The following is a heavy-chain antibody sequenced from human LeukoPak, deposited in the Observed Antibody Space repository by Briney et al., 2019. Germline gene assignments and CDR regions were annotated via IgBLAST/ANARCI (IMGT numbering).Heavy chain of an antibody. D-gene: IGHD1-26*01. CDR3: ARDEWGDAFDI. V-gene: IGHV3-21*01. CDR1: GFTFSSYS. Sequence: GGSLRLSCAASGFTFSSYSMNWVRQAPGKGLEWVSSISSSSSYIHSADSVRVRFTISRDNAKNSLFLQMNSLRAKDTAVYYCARDEWGDAFDIWGQGTMVTVFS. J-gene: IGHJ3*02. CDR2: ISSSSSYI.